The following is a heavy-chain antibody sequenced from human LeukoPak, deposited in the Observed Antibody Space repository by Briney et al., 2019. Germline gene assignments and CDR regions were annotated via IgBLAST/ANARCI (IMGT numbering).Heavy chain of an antibody. J-gene: IGHJ4*02. D-gene: IGHD5-12*01. V-gene: IGHV4-59*01. CDR3: AREVPYSGYFDY. CDR2: IYYSGRT. CDR1: GDSISSSY. Sequence: PSPSLSLTCTVAGDSISSSYWSWIRQPPGKGLEWIGYIYYSGRTNSHPPRKSRVTVSLDTSKNQFSLRVSSVAAADTAGYDCAREVPYSGYFDYWGQGTLVTVSS.